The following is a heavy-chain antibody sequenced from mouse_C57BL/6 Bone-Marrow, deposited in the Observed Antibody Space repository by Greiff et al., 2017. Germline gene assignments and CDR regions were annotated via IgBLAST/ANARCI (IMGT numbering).Heavy chain of an antibody. Sequence: VQLQQPGAELVMPGASVKLSCKASGYTFTSYWMHWVKQRPGQGLEWIGEIDPSDSYTNYNQKFKGKSTLTVDKSASTAYMQLSSLTSADSAVYYCARERYFLDFDVWGTGTTVTVSS. CDR3: ARERYFLDFDV. V-gene: IGHV1-69*01. J-gene: IGHJ1*03. D-gene: IGHD1-1*01. CDR2: IDPSDSYT. CDR1: GYTFTSYW.